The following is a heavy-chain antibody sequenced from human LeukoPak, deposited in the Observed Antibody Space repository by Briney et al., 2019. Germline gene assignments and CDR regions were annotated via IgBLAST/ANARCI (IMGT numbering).Heavy chain of an antibody. Sequence: ASVKVSCKASGGTFSSYAISWVRQAPGQGLEWMGRIIPILGIANYAQKFQGRVTITADKSTSTAYMELSSLRSEDTAVYYCAREPIAAAGKNWFDPWGQRTLVTVSS. J-gene: IGHJ5*02. CDR3: AREPIAAAGKNWFDP. CDR2: IIPILGIA. CDR1: GGTFSSYA. V-gene: IGHV1-69*04. D-gene: IGHD6-13*01.